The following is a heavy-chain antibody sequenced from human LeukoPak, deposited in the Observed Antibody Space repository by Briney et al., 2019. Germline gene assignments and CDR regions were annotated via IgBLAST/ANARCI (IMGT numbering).Heavy chain of an antibody. V-gene: IGHV1-18*01. J-gene: IGHJ4*02. Sequence: ASVNVSCKASGDTFTSYGISWVRQAPGQGLEWMGWISAYNGNTNYARKLQGRVTMTTDTSTSTAYMELSSLRSEDTAVYYCARVGVGATIPNFDYWGQGTLVTVSS. CDR2: ISAYNGNT. CDR3: ARVGVGATIPNFDY. D-gene: IGHD1-26*01. CDR1: GDTFTSYG.